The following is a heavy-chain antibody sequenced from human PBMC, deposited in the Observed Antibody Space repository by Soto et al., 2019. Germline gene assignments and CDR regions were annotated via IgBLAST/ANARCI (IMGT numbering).Heavy chain of an antibody. Sequence: QVQLVQSGAEVKKPGSSVKVSCKASGGTFSSYAISWVRQAPGQGLEWMGGIIPIFGTANYAQKFQGRVTITADESTSTAYMELGSLRSEDTAVYYCAAGSSSSGGDYYYYGMDVWGQGTTVTVSS. V-gene: IGHV1-69*01. CDR2: IIPIFGTA. J-gene: IGHJ6*02. D-gene: IGHD6-6*01. CDR1: GGTFSSYA. CDR3: AAGSSSSGGDYYYYGMDV.